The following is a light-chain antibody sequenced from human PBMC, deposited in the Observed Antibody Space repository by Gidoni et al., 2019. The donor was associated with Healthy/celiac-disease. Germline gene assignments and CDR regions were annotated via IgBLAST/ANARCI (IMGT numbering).Light chain of an antibody. CDR3: MQALQTPLT. V-gene: IGKV2-28*01. Sequence: DIVMTQSPLSLPVTPGEPASISCRSSQSLLHSNGYNYLDWYLQKPGQSPQLLIDLGSNRASGVPDRFSGSGSGTDFTLKISRAEAEDVGVYYCMQALQTPLTFXGXTKVEIK. CDR1: QSLLHSNGYNY. CDR2: LGS. J-gene: IGKJ4*01.